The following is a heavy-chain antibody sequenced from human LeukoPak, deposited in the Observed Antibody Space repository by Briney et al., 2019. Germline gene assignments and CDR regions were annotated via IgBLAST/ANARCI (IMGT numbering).Heavy chain of an antibody. CDR2: IRYDGSNK. CDR1: GFTFSSYG. CDR3: AKEDDDYDFWRGYPKLVEY. J-gene: IGHJ4*02. Sequence: GGSLRLSCAASGFTFSSYGMPWVRRPPGKGLEWGAFIRYDGSNKYYADSVKGRFTISRDNSKSTLYLQMNRLRAEDTAVYYCAKEDDDYDFWRGYPKLVEYWGQGTLVTVSS. V-gene: IGHV3-30*02. D-gene: IGHD3-3*01.